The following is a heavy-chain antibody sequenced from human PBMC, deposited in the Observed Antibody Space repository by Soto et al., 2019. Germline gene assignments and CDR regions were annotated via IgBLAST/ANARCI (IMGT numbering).Heavy chain of an antibody. J-gene: IGHJ6*02. CDR1: GGSIRSYY. CDR3: AREGASGFGMDV. D-gene: IGHD1-26*01. V-gene: IGHV4-4*07. Sequence: QVQLQESGPGLVKPSETLSLTCNVSGGSIRSYYWSWVLQPAGKPLEWIGRIYTSGSTNYNPSLKSRVSMSVDTSKNQFSLEVTSVTAADTAVYYCAREGASGFGMDVWGLGTTVTVSS. CDR2: IYTSGST.